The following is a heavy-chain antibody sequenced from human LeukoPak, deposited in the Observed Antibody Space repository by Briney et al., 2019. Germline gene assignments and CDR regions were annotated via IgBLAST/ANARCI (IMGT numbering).Heavy chain of an antibody. CDR1: GFTFDDYG. V-gene: IGHV3-20*04. CDR2: INWNGGST. J-gene: IGHJ1*01. D-gene: IGHD6-19*01. Sequence: GGSLRLSCAASGFTFDDYGMSWVRQAPGKGLEWVSGINWNGGSTGYADSVKGRFTISRDNAKNSLYLQMNSLRAEDTAVYYCARSSSSGWTGWVYFQHWGQGTLVTVSS. CDR3: ARSSSSGWTGWVYFQH.